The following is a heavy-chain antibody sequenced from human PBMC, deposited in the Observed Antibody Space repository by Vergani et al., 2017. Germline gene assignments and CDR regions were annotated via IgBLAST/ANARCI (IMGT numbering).Heavy chain of an antibody. V-gene: IGHV4-34*01. J-gene: IGHJ6*03. CDR3: ARVNTETNGHLYYYYYMDG. CDR1: GGSFTSYH. CDR2: IDHTGRP. D-gene: IGHD4-11*01. Sequence: QVQLQQWGGGLLKPSETLSLTCVVNGGSFTSYHWTWIRQSPGEGLEWVGDIDHTGRPDYNPSLKSRLTMSVDKSRNQFSLTLNSVTATDTAISFCARVNTETNGHLYYYYYMDGWGQGTAVTVS.